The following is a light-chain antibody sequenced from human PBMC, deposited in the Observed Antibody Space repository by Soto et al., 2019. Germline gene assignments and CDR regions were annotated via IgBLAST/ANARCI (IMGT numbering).Light chain of an antibody. J-gene: IGKJ1*01. V-gene: IGKV3-20*01. Sequence: EIVLTHSPDTLSLSPGERATLSFRASQRVRSNLAWYQQKPGQAPRLLIYGASTRATGIPDRFSGSGSGTDFTLTISRLEPEDFAVYYCQQYGSSPRTFGQGTKVDI. CDR1: QRVRSN. CDR2: GAS. CDR3: QQYGSSPRT.